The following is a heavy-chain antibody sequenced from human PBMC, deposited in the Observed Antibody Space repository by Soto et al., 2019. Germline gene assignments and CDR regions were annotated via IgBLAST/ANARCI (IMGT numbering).Heavy chain of an antibody. J-gene: IGHJ4*02. CDR3: ARDMGFGLSDY. V-gene: IGHV1-3*01. D-gene: IGHD3-10*01. Sequence: QVQLVQSGAEVKKPGASVKVSCKASGYTFTSYAMHWVRQAPGQRLEWMGWINAGNGNTKYSQKFQGRVTITRDTSASTAYMERSSLRSEATAVYSCARDMGFGLSDYWGQGTLVTVSS. CDR2: INAGNGNT. CDR1: GYTFTSYA.